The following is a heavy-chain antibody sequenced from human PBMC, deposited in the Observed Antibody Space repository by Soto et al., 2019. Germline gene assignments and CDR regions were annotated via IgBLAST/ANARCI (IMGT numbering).Heavy chain of an antibody. D-gene: IGHD5-12*01. CDR1: GGSISSSNW. Sequence: SETLSLTCAVSGGSISSSNWWSWVRQPPGKGLEWIGEIYHSGSTNYNPSLKSRVTISVDTSKNQFSLKLSSVTAADTAVYYCVRHAQWIIRAYWGQGSLVTVSS. CDR2: IYHSGST. J-gene: IGHJ4*02. V-gene: IGHV4-4*02. CDR3: VRHAQWIIRAY.